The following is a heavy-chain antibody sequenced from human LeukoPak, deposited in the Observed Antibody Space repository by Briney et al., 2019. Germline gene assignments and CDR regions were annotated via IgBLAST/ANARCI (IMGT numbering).Heavy chain of an antibody. J-gene: IGHJ4*02. CDR3: ARGGYSYGSDY. CDR2: IYHSGST. V-gene: IGHV4-38-2*02. Sequence: PSETLSLTCTVSGYSISSGYYWGWIRQPPGKGLEWIGSIYHSGSTYYNPSLKSRVTISVDTSKNQFSLKLSSVTAADTAVYYCARGGYSYGSDYWGQGTLVTVPS. D-gene: IGHD5-18*01. CDR1: GYSISSGYY.